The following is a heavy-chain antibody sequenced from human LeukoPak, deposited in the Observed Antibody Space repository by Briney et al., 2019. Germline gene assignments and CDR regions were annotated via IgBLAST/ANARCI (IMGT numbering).Heavy chain of an antibody. CDR3: ARLVGLSTTASY. Sequence: SVKLSCTASGATFTSYAISWVRHPPGQGLEWMGGIIPIFGTANYAQKFQGRVTITTDESTSTAYMELSRLTSDDTAVYYCARLVGLSTTASYWGQGTLVIVSS. CDR2: IIPIFGTA. V-gene: IGHV1-69*05. J-gene: IGHJ4*02. D-gene: IGHD5/OR15-5a*01. CDR1: GATFTSYA.